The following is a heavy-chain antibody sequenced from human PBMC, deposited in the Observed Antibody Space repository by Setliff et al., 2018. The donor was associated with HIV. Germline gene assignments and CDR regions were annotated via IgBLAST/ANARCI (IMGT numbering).Heavy chain of an antibody. Sequence: SETLSLTCTVSGGTISSSSYYWGWIRQPPGKGLEWIGSIYYSGSTYYNPSLKSRVTIFVDTSKNQFSLRLSSVTAADTAVYYCARREYSSSSPPFDYWSQGTMVTVSS. CDR2: IYYSGST. CDR1: GGTISSSSYY. J-gene: IGHJ4*03. V-gene: IGHV4-39*01. D-gene: IGHD6-6*01. CDR3: ARREYSSSSPPFDY.